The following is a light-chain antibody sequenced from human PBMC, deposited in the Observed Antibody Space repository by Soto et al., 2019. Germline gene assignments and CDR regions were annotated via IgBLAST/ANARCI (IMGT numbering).Light chain of an antibody. CDR3: QQSYSTPKT. V-gene: IGKV1-39*01. J-gene: IGKJ1*01. Sequence: DIQMTQSPPSLSASVGDRVTITCRASQSISSYLNWYQQKPGKAPKLLIYAASSLQSGVPSRFSGSGSGTDFTRTISSLQPEDFATYYCQQSYSTPKTFGQGTKVEIK. CDR1: QSISSY. CDR2: AAS.